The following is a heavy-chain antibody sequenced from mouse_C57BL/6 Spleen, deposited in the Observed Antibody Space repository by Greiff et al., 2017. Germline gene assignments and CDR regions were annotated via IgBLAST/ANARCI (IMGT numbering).Heavy chain of an antibody. CDR3: ARDDDGYLDY. CDR2: ISDGGSYT. J-gene: IGHJ2*01. Sequence: EVKLVESGGGLVKPGGSLKLSCAASGFTFSSYAMSWVRQTPEKRLEWVATISDGGSYTYYPDNVKGRFTLSRANAKNNLYLQMSHLKAEDTAMYYCARDDDGYLDYWGQGTTLTVSS. D-gene: IGHD2-3*01. V-gene: IGHV5-4*01. CDR1: GFTFSSYA.